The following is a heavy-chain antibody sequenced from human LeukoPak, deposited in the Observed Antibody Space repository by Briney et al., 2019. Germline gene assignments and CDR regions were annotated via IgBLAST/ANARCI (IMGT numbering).Heavy chain of an antibody. J-gene: IGHJ4*02. D-gene: IGHD6-13*01. CDR1: GFTFSSYA. CDR3: ARGETVAQQLVGIYFDY. CDR2: ISGSGGST. Sequence: GRSLRLSCAASGFTFSSYAMSWVRQAPGKGLEWVSAISGSGGSTYYADSVKGRFTISRDNSKNTLYLQMNSLRAEDTAVYYCARGETVAQQLVGIYFDYWGQGTLVTVSS. V-gene: IGHV3-23*01.